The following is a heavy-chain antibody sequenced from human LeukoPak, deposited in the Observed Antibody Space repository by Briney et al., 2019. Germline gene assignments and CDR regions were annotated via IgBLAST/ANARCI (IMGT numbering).Heavy chain of an antibody. Sequence: GGSLRLSCAASGFTFSNAWMSWVRQAPGKGLEWVSAISGSGSSTYYADSVKGRFTISRDNAKNSLYLQMNSLRVEDTAVFYCARFYGSGSWNDAFDIWGQGTMVTVSS. CDR2: ISGSGSST. J-gene: IGHJ3*02. CDR1: GFTFSNAW. V-gene: IGHV3-21*04. CDR3: ARFYGSGSWNDAFDI. D-gene: IGHD3-10*01.